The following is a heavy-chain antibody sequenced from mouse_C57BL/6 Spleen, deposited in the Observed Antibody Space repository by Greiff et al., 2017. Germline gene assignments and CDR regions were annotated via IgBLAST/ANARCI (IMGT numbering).Heavy chain of an antibody. V-gene: IGHV2-2*01. Sequence: QVQLQQSGPGLVQPSQSLSITCTVSGFSLTSYGVHWVRQSPGKGLEWLGVIWSGGSTDYNAAFIYRLSISKDNSKSQVFFKMNSLQADDTATYYCARKDGYYEYDMEDWGQGTSVTVAS. CDR3: ARKDGYYEYDMED. CDR1: GFSLTSYG. CDR2: IWSGGST. D-gene: IGHD2-3*01. J-gene: IGHJ4*01.